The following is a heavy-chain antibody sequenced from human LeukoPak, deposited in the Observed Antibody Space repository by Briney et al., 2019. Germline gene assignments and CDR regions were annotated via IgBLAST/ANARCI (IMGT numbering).Heavy chain of an antibody. Sequence: SETLSLTCTVSGGSISGYYWSWIRQPPGKGLEWIGYIYYSGSTNYNPSLKSRVTISVDTSKNQFSLKLRSVTAADTAVYYCARANDRGYYYDSSSDFDFWGQGTLVTVSS. V-gene: IGHV4-59*01. CDR2: IYYSGST. CDR3: ARANDRGYYYDSSSDFDF. J-gene: IGHJ4*02. CDR1: GGSISGYY. D-gene: IGHD3-22*01.